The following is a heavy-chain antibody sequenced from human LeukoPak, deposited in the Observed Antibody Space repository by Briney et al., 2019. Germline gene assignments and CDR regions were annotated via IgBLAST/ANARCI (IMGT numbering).Heavy chain of an antibody. CDR3: ARETGYYGSGRAFDI. CDR1: GFTFSSYS. J-gene: IGHJ3*02. V-gene: IGHV3-21*01. CDR2: ISSSSSYI. D-gene: IGHD3-10*01. Sequence: GGSLRLSCAASGFTFSSYSMNWVRQAPGKGLEWVSSISSSSSYIYYADSVKGRFTISRDNAKNSLYLQMNSLRAEDTAVYYCARETGYYGSGRAFDIRGQGTMVTVSS.